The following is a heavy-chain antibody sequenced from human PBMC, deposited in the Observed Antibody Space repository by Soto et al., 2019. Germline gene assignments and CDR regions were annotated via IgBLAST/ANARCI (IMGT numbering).Heavy chain of an antibody. CDR2: IKQDGSEI. CDR1: GFTFSRYW. CDR3: ARDPVCSGGSCYDY. J-gene: IGHJ4*02. V-gene: IGHV3-7*01. Sequence: GSLRLSCAASGFTFSRYWMTWVRQAPGKGLEWVANIKQDGSEIYYVDSVKGRFTISRDNAENSLYLQMNSLRAEDTAVYYCARDPVCSGGSCYDYWGQGALVTVSS. D-gene: IGHD2-15*01.